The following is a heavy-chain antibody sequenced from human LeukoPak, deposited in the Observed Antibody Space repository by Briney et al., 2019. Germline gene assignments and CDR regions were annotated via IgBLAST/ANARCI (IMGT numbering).Heavy chain of an antibody. CDR3: ARDGTGYGDYDNWFDP. J-gene: IGHJ5*02. D-gene: IGHD4-17*01. Sequence: GGSLRLSCAASGFTFSSYSMNWVRQAPGNGLEWVSSISSSSSYIYYADSVKGRFTISRDNAKNSLYLQMNSLRAEDTAVYYCARDGTGYGDYDNWFDPWGQGTLVTVSS. V-gene: IGHV3-21*04. CDR2: ISSSSSYI. CDR1: GFTFSSYS.